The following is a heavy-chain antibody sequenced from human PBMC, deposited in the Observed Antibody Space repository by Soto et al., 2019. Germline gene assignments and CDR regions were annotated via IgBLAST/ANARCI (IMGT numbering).Heavy chain of an antibody. CDR3: GSEIGGYDVYYFDD. CDR1: GVSISSGGYY. J-gene: IGHJ4*02. CDR2: IYYSGRT. Sequence: PSETLSLTCTVSGVSISSGGYYWSWIRQHPGKGLEWIGNIYYSGRTYYNPSLKSRVILSVDTSKNHFSLTLRSVTAADSAMYSWGSEIGGYDVYYFDDGGQGGLVTVPS. D-gene: IGHD5-12*01. V-gene: IGHV4-31*03.